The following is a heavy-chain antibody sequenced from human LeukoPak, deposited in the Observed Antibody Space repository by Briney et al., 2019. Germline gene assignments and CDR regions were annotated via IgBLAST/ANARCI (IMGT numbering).Heavy chain of an antibody. Sequence: ASVKVSCKASGGTFSSYAISWVRQAPGQGLEWMGGIIPIFGTANYAQKFQGRVTITTDESTSTAYMELSSLRSEDTAVYYCARDPSEYSSSSGGYFDYWGQGTLVTVSS. V-gene: IGHV1-69*05. CDR2: IIPIFGTA. J-gene: IGHJ4*02. D-gene: IGHD6-6*01. CDR3: ARDPSEYSSSSGGYFDY. CDR1: GGTFSSYA.